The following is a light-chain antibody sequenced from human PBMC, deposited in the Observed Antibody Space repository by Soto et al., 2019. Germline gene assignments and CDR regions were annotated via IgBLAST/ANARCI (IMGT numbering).Light chain of an antibody. J-gene: IGKJ1*01. CDR2: VAS. CDR1: QGIRND. Sequence: DIQMTQSPSSLSASVGDRVTITCRASQGIRNDLSWYQQKPGEAPKRLVYVASSLQSGVPSRFSGSGSGTEFTLTISSLQPDDFATYYCQQYNSYSFGQGTKVDIK. CDR3: QQYNSYS. V-gene: IGKV1-17*01.